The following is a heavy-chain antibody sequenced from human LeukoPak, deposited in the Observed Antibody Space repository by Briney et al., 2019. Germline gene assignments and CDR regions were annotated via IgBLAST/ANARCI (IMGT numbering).Heavy chain of an antibody. CDR2: ISSSSSYI. D-gene: IGHD7-27*01. CDR1: GFTFSSYS. CDR3: ARDPTGAIQNDAFDI. J-gene: IGHJ3*02. V-gene: IGHV3-21*01. Sequence: GGSLRLSCAASGFTFSSYSMNWVRQAPGKGLEWVSSISSSSSYIYYADSVKGRFTISRDNAKNSLYLQMNSLRAEDTAVYYCARDPTGAIQNDAFDIWGQGTMVTVSS.